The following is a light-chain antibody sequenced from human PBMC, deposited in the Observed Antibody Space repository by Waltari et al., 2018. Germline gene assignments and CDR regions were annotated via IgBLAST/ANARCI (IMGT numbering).Light chain of an antibody. CDR3: QQLNSYPLT. J-gene: IGKJ4*01. CDR2: AAS. Sequence: IQFTKSPSSLSASVGDRVTITCRASQRISSYLAWYQQKPGKAPKLLIYAASTLQSGVPSRFSGSGSGTDFTLTISSLQPEDFATYYCQQLNSYPLTFGGGTKVEIK. CDR1: QRISSY. V-gene: IGKV1-9*01.